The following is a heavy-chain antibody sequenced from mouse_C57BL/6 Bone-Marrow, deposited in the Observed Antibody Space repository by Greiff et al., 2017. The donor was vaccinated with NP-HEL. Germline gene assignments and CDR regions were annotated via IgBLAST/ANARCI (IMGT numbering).Heavy chain of an antibody. V-gene: IGHV3-6*01. CDR2: ISYDGSN. CDR1: GYSITSGYY. J-gene: IGHJ2*01. CDR3: ARGWDDPYFDY. D-gene: IGHD4-1*01. Sequence: DVQLQESGPGLVKPSQSLSLTCSVTGYSITSGYYWNWIRQFPGNKLEWMGYISYDGSNNYNPSLKNRISITRDTSKNQFFLKLNSVTTEDTATYYCARGWDDPYFDYWGQGTTLTVSS.